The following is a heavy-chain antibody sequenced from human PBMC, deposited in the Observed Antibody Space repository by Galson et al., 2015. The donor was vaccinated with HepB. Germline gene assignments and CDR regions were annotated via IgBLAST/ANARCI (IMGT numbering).Heavy chain of an antibody. CDR3: ARVVRWSITMIVPVGY. CDR1: GYTFTSYA. D-gene: IGHD3-22*01. J-gene: IGHJ4*02. CDR2: INAGNGNT. Sequence: SVKVSCKASGYTFTSYAMHWVRQAPGQRLEWMGWINAGNGNTKYSQKFQGRVTITRDTSASTAYMELSSLRSEDTAVYYCARVVRWSITMIVPVGYWGQGTLVTVSS. V-gene: IGHV1-3*01.